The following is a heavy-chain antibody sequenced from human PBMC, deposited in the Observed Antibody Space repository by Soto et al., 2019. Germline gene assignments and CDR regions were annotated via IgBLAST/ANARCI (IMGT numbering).Heavy chain of an antibody. V-gene: IGHV3-23*01. Sequence: GVSLRLSCAASGFTFSSYAMSWVRQAPGKGLEWVSAISGGTASTYYADSVKDRFTISRDNSKNTLYLQMNSLRAEDTAVYYCARGARINPFDYWGPGTLVTVSS. J-gene: IGHJ4*02. CDR3: ARGARINPFDY. CDR2: ISGGTAST. CDR1: GFTFSSYA. D-gene: IGHD1-26*01.